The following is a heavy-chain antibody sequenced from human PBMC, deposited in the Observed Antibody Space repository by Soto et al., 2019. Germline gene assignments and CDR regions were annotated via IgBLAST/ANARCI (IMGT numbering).Heavy chain of an antibody. J-gene: IGHJ3*02. CDR3: ARGGGVGVAGSAAFDM. D-gene: IGHD3-3*01. Sequence: QLHLVQSGAVVKKPGASVTVSCSASGYPVTAYYMHWVRQAPGRGLEWMGGINPATGAAKYTQTFQGRVTMTRDTSTSTVVMELSGLTSGDTAVFYWARGGGVGVAGSAAFDMWGQGTLVTVSS. CDR1: GYPVTAYY. V-gene: IGHV1-2*02. CDR2: INPATGAA.